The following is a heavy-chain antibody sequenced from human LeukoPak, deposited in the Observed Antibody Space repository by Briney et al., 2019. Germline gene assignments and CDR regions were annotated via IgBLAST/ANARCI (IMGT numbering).Heavy chain of an antibody. D-gene: IGHD6-19*01. CDR1: GYTFTSYG. CDR3: ARPRVAGSFDY. V-gene: IGHV1-18*01. J-gene: IGHJ4*02. CDR2: ISGYNANT. Sequence: ASVKVSCKTSGYTFTSYGISWVRQAPGQGLEWMGWISGYNANTNYGQKFQGRVTMTIDTSTSTVYMELRGLRSDDTAVYYCARPRVAGSFDYWGQGTLVTVSS.